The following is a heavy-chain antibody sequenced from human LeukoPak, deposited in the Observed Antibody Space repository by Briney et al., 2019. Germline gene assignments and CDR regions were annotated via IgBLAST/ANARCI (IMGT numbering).Heavy chain of an antibody. CDR1: GGSISSGGYY. V-gene: IGHV4-61*08. CDR2: IYYSGST. CDR3: AGGVAARLYY. D-gene: IGHD6-6*01. J-gene: IGHJ4*02. Sequence: SETLSLTCTVSGGSISSGGYYWSWIRQHPGKGLEWIGYIYYSGSTNYNPSLKSRVTISVDTSKNQFSLKLSSVTAADTAVYYCAGGVAARLYYWGQGTLVTVSS.